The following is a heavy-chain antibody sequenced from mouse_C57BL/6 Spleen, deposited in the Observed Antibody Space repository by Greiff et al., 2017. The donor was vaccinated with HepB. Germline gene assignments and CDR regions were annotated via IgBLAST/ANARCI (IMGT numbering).Heavy chain of an antibody. Sequence: QVQLQQPGAELVKPGASVKLSCKASGYTFTSYWMQWVKQRPGQGLEWIGEIDPSDSYTNYNQKSKGKATLTVDTSSSTAYMQLSSLTSEDSAVYYCARGPDYYGSRGYFDVWGTGTTVTVSS. D-gene: IGHD1-1*01. V-gene: IGHV1-50*01. CDR1: GYTFTSYW. J-gene: IGHJ1*03. CDR2: IDPSDSYT. CDR3: ARGPDYYGSRGYFDV.